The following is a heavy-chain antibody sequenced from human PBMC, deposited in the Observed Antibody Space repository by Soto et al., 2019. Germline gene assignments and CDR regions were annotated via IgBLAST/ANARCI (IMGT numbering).Heavy chain of an antibody. CDR3: ARDAGGPYDH. CDR1: GAPITINY. D-gene: IGHD2-15*01. Sequence: SETLSLTCTVSGAPITINYWSWIRQAPGKWLEWIGYIYYSGSTTYNPSLKSRVTMSADTSKDQFSLKLNSVTAADTAVYYCARDAGGPYDHWGPGXLVTVYS. J-gene: IGHJ4*01. V-gene: IGHV4-59*01. CDR2: IYYSGST.